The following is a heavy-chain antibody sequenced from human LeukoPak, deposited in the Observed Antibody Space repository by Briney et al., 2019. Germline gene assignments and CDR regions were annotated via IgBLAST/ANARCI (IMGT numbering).Heavy chain of an antibody. CDR3: TRDSLVALDI. Sequence: PGGSLRLSCAASGFSFRSYWMYWVRQVPGKGLVYVACINSEETKTFYADSVEGRLTISRDNAKNTLSLQMNSLTDEDTAVYYCTRDSLVALDIWGQGTMVTVSA. CDR1: GFSFRSYW. V-gene: IGHV3-74*01. CDR2: INSEETKT. J-gene: IGHJ3*02.